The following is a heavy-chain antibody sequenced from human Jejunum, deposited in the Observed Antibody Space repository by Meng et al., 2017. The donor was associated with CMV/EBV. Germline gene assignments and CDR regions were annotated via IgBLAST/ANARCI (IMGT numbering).Heavy chain of an antibody. V-gene: IGHV3-7*01. CDR3: ARGPSGGNSLGY. D-gene: IGHD2-15*01. CDR2: IKQDTSEK. CDR1: GLTFSSYW. Sequence: SGLTFSSYWMSWVRQAPGKGLEWVADIKQDTSEKDYVGSVKGRFTISRDNAKDSLYLQMDSLRVEGTAVYYCARGPSGGNSLGYWGQGTLVTVSS. J-gene: IGHJ4*02.